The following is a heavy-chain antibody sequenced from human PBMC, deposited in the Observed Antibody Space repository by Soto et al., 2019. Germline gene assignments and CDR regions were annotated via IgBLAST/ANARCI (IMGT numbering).Heavy chain of an antibody. V-gene: IGHV1-18*01. CDR1: GYTFTNYG. D-gene: IGHD6-6*01. CDR3: ARVRQLVGYCYYYLDV. CDR2: ISAYNGNT. J-gene: IGHJ6*03. Sequence: QVQLLQSGAEVKKPGASVKVSCKASGYTFTNYGITWVRQAPGQGLEWRGWISAYNGNTHYTQRLQGRVTMTTDTSTSKAYRELRGLRSDDRAGYYCARVRQLVGYCYYYLDVWGKGTTVTVSS.